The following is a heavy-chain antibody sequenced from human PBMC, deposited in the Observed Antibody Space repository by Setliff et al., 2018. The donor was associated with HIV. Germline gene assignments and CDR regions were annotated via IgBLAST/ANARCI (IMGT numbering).Heavy chain of an antibody. Sequence: ETLSLTCAVSGYAISSGYYWGWIRRPPGKGLEWVANINPDGRQRNYADSVKGRFTISRDNADNSLYLQVNSLRAEDTAVYYCARDTAYSFDYWGQGTLVTVSS. D-gene: IGHD5-18*01. CDR3: ARDTAYSFDY. CDR2: INPDGRQR. V-gene: IGHV3-7*01. CDR1: GYAISSGYY. J-gene: IGHJ4*02.